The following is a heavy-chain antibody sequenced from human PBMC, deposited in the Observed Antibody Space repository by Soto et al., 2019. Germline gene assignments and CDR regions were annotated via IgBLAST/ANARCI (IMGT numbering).Heavy chain of an antibody. J-gene: IGHJ4*02. CDR1: GFNFSSYV. CDR3: ARDGQWLPRDGLRSSYYFDY. CDR2: IWYDGGNK. Sequence: QVQLVESGGGVVQPGRSLRLSCAASGFNFSSYVMHWVRQAPGKGLEWVAVIWYDGGNKYYADSVKGRFTISRENSKNTLYLQMNSLRAEDTAVYYCARDGQWLPRDGLRSSYYFDYWGQGTLVTVSS. D-gene: IGHD6-19*01. V-gene: IGHV3-33*01.